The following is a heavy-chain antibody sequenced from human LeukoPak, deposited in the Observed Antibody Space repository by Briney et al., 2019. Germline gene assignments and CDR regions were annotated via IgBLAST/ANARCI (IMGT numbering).Heavy chain of an antibody. Sequence: SETLSLTCTVSGGSISSYYWSWIRQPPGKGLELIGYIYYSGSTYYNPSLKSRVTISVGTSKNQFSLKLSSATAADTAVYYCARPRLYCSGGSCYGWYFDLWGRGTLVTVSS. CDR2: IYYSGST. CDR1: GGSISSYY. D-gene: IGHD2-15*01. J-gene: IGHJ2*01. CDR3: ARPRLYCSGGSCYGWYFDL. V-gene: IGHV4-59*08.